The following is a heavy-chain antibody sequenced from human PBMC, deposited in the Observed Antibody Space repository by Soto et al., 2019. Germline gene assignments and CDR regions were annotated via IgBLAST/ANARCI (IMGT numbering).Heavy chain of an antibody. CDR2: VNPILSMS. V-gene: IGHV1-69*04. CDR1: GDTFSFYS. D-gene: IGHD3-10*01. J-gene: IGHJ4*02. CDR3: ATSYGSGYRAFDY. Sequence: QVQLVQSGAEVKRPGSSVKVSCKASGDTFSFYSINWMRQAPGLGLEWMGRVNPILSMSNYAQRFQGRVTMTADKYTSTAYMELSGLRSEDTAMYYCATSYGSGYRAFDYWGQGALVTVSS.